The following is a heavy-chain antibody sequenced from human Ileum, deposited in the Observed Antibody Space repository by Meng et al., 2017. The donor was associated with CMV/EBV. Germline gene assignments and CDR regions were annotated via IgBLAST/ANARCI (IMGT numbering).Heavy chain of an antibody. Sequence: GGSLRLSCAASGFTFSSSGLHWVRQAPGKGLEWVAVIWSDGTSKHYTDSVKGRFTISRDNSKNTMYLQMNSLRAEDTAVYYCAKQITITNYYYYYAMDVWGQGTTVTVS. V-gene: IGHV3-33*06. J-gene: IGHJ6*02. D-gene: IGHD5-24*01. CDR1: GFTFSSSG. CDR3: AKQITITNYYYYYAMDV. CDR2: IWSDGTSK.